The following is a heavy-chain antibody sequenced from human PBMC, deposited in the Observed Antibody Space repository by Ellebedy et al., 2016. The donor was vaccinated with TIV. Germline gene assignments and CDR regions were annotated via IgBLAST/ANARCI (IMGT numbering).Heavy chain of an antibody. CDR2: INSDGSDT. CDR3: AAVQYWEAVFDM. CDR1: GFIFSGYW. D-gene: IGHD2-8*02. J-gene: IGHJ3*02. Sequence: PSETLSLTCAASGFIFSGYWMHWVRQAPGKGLVWVSRINSDGSDTAYADSVRGRFTISRDNAKNTLYLQMNSLRAEDTAVYYCAAVQYWEAVFDMWGQGTMVTVSS. V-gene: IGHV3-74*01.